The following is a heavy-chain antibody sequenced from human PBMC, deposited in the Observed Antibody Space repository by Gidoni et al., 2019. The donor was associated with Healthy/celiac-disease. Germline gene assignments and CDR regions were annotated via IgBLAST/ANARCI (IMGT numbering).Heavy chain of an antibody. D-gene: IGHD3-22*01. CDR3: ARGGKYYDSSGYLRRNWFDP. Sequence: QVQLQQWGAGLLKPSETLSLTCAVYGGSFSGYYWSWIRQPPGKGLEWIGEINHSGSTNYNPSLKSRVTISVDTSKNQFSLKLSSVTAADTAVYYCARGGKYYDSSGYLRRNWFDPWGQGTLVTVSS. CDR2: INHSGST. CDR1: GGSFSGYY. V-gene: IGHV4-34*01. J-gene: IGHJ5*02.